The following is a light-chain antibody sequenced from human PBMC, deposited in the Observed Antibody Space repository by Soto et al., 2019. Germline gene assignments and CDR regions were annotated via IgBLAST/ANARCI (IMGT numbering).Light chain of an antibody. J-gene: IGKJ2*01. CDR2: GAS. Sequence: EIVLTQSPGTLSLSPGERATLSCRASQSVSSSYLAWYQQKPGQAPRLLIYGASSRATGIPDRFSGSGSGTDFTLTIIRLEPEDFALYYCQQYGSSPEYTFGQGTKLEIK. V-gene: IGKV3-20*01. CDR1: QSVSSSY. CDR3: QQYGSSPEYT.